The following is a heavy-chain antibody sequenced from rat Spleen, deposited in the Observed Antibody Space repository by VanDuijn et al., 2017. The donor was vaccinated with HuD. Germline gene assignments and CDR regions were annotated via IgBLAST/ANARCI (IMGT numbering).Heavy chain of an antibody. CDR2: ISTAGSNT. V-gene: IGHV5-27*01. CDR1: GFTFNNYY. CDR3: TRSSSITTRYFDY. Sequence: EVQLVESGGGLVQPGRSLKLSCAASGFTFNNYYMVWVRQAPTKGLEWVAYISTAGSNTFYRDSVKGRFTISRDNAKSTLYLQMDSLRSEDTATYYCTRSSSITTRYFDYWGQGVMVTVSS. J-gene: IGHJ2*01. D-gene: IGHD1-10*01.